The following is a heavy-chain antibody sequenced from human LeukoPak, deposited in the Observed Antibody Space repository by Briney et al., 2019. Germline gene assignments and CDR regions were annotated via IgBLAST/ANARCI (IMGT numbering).Heavy chain of an antibody. CDR3: ARSTLVDIVATATTPFDY. J-gene: IGHJ4*02. CDR1: GFTFSSYE. V-gene: IGHV3-48*03. Sequence: PGGSPRLSCAASGFTFSSYEMNWVRQAPGKGLEWVSYISSSGSTIYYADSVKGRFTISRDNAKNSLHLQMNSLRAEDTAVYYCARSTLVDIVATATTPFDYWGQGTLVTVSS. D-gene: IGHD5-12*01. CDR2: ISSSGSTI.